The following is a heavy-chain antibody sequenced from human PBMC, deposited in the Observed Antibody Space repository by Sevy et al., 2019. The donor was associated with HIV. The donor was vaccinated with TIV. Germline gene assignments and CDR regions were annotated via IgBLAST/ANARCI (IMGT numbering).Heavy chain of an antibody. CDR2: INSDGSST. CDR3: ARFVVVPAATFDASNDY. J-gene: IGHJ4*02. V-gene: IGHV3-74*01. D-gene: IGHD2-2*01. CDR1: GFTFSSYW. Sequence: GGSLRLSCAASGFTFSSYWMHWVRQAPGKGLVWVSRINSDGSSTSYADSVKGRFTISRDNAKNTLYLQMNRLRAEDTAVYYCARFVVVPAATFDASNDYWGQGTLVTVSS.